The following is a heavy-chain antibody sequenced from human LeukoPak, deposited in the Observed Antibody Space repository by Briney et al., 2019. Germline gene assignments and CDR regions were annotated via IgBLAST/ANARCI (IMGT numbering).Heavy chain of an antibody. J-gene: IGHJ3*02. Sequence: SVKVSCKASGGTFSSYAISWVRQAPGQGLEWMGGIIPIFGTANYAQKFQGRVTITTDESTSTAYMELSSLRSEDTAVYYRARGSGSYYFNDAFDIWGQGTMVTVSS. CDR2: IIPIFGTA. D-gene: IGHD1-26*01. CDR1: GGTFSSYA. CDR3: ARGSGSYYFNDAFDI. V-gene: IGHV1-69*05.